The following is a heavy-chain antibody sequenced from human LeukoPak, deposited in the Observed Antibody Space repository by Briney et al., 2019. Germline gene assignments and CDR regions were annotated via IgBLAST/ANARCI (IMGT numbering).Heavy chain of an antibody. CDR2: MSPNSGNT. J-gene: IGHJ4*02. Sequence: GASVKVSCKASGYTFTNYDINWVRQATGQGLEWMGWMSPNSGNTGYAQKFKGRVTMTRNPSISTAYMELSSLRSEDTAVYYCARGLYPGMVRGGGYWGQGTLVTVSS. V-gene: IGHV1-8*02. CDR3: ARGLYPGMVRGGGY. D-gene: IGHD3-10*01. CDR1: GYTFTNYD.